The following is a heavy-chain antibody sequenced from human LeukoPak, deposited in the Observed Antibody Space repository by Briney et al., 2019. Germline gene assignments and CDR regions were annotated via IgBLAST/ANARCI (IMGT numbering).Heavy chain of an antibody. J-gene: IGHJ5*02. CDR1: GYSFTSYW. D-gene: IGHD6-13*01. CDR2: IYPGDSDT. V-gene: IGHV5-51*01. CDR3: ARQPGYSSRSNWFDP. Sequence: GESLKISCKGSGYSFTSYWIGWVRQMPGKGLEWMGIIYPGDSDTRYSPSFQGQVTISADKSISTAYLQWSSLKPSDTAMYYCARQPGYSSRSNWFDPWGQGTLVTVSS.